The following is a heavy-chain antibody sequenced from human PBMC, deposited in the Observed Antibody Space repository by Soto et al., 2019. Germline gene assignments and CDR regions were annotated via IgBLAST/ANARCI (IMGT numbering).Heavy chain of an antibody. CDR1: GYTFTSYY. D-gene: IGHD3-22*01. J-gene: IGHJ4*02. CDR2: INPSGGST. CDR3: ARGEVNYYDSSGYGGYVY. V-gene: IGHV1-46*01. Sequence: QVQLVQSGAEVKKPGASVKVSCKASGYTFTSYYMHWVRQAPGQGLEWMGIINPSGGSTSYAQKFQGRVTMTRDTSTSTVYMELSSLRSEDTAVYYCARGEVNYYDSSGYGGYVYWGQGTLVTVSS.